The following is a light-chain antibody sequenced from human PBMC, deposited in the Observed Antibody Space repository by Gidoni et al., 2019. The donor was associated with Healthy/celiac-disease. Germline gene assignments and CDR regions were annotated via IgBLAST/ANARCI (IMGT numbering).Light chain of an antibody. V-gene: IGKV1-39*01. CDR1: QSISSY. CDR2: AAS. CDR3: QQSYSTPLT. Sequence: DIQMHQSPSSLSASVGDRVTITCRASQSISSYLNWYQQKPGKAPNLLIYAASSLQSGVPLRFSGSGSGTDFTLTISSLQPEDFATYYCQQSYSTPLTFGGGTKVEIK. J-gene: IGKJ4*01.